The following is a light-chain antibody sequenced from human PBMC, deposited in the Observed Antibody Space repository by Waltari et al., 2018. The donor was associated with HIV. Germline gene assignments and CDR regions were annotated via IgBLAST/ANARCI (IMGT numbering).Light chain of an antibody. Sequence: DIVLTQSPDYLPVSLGARATIKCKASPSVLYESNKKNYLGWYQQRPGQSPRLLIYWASIRPSGVPERFSGSGSGTDFVLTIDNLRAEDLAVYFCQQYYTDSMSFGQGTRLE. V-gene: IGKV4-1*01. CDR3: QQYYTDSMS. CDR2: WAS. CDR1: PSVLYESNKKNY. J-gene: IGKJ5*01.